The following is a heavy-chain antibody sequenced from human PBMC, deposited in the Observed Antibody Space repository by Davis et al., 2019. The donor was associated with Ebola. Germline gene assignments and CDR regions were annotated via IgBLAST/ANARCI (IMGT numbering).Heavy chain of an antibody. CDR3: ARPVRDGDYPFDY. CDR2: ISYDGSNK. CDR1: GFTFSSYA. D-gene: IGHD4-17*01. Sequence: GESLKISCAASGFTFSSYAMHCVRQAPGKGLEWVAVISYDGSNKYYADSVKGRFTISRDNSKNTLYLQMNSLRAEDTAVYYCARPVRDGDYPFDYWGQGTLVTVSS. J-gene: IGHJ4*02. V-gene: IGHV3-30-3*01.